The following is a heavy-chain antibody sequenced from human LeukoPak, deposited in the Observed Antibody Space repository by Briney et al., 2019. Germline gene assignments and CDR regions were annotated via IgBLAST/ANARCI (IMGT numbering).Heavy chain of an antibody. CDR1: GGSISSYY. D-gene: IGHD3-10*01. V-gene: IGHV4-59*01. CDR2: IYYSGST. J-gene: IGHJ4*02. Sequence: SETLSLTCTVSGGSISSYYWGWIRQPPGKGLEWIGYIYYSGSTNYNPSLKSRVTISVDTSKNQFSLKLSSVTAADTAVYYCARGGPWFSYFDYWGQGTLVTVSS. CDR3: ARGGPWFSYFDY.